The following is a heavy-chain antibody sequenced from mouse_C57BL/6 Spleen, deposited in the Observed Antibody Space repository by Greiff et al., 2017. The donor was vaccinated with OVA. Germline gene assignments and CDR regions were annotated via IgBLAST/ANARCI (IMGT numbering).Heavy chain of an antibody. D-gene: IGHD2-1*01. J-gene: IGHJ4*01. CDR3: ARWHGNYVPYYAMDY. CDR2: IDPSDSET. V-gene: IGHV1-52*01. Sequence: VQLQQPGAELVRPGSSVKLSCKASGYTFTSYWMHWVKQRPIQGLEWIGNIDPSDSETHYNQKFKDKATLTVDKSSSTAYMQLSSLTSEDSAVYYCARWHGNYVPYYAMDYWGQGTSVTVSS. CDR1: GYTFTSYW.